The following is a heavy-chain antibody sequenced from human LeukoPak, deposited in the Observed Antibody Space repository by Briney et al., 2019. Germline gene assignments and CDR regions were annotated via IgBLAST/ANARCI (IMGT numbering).Heavy chain of an antibody. Sequence: SGTLSLTCAVYGGSFSGYYWSWIRQPPGKGLEWIGEINHSGSTNYNPSLKSRGTISVDTSKKQYSLKLSSVTAADTAVYYCARELSNWGKWYFDLWGRGTLVTVSS. CDR2: INHSGST. CDR3: ARELSNWGKWYFDL. D-gene: IGHD7-27*01. J-gene: IGHJ2*01. CDR1: GGSFSGYY. V-gene: IGHV4-34*01.